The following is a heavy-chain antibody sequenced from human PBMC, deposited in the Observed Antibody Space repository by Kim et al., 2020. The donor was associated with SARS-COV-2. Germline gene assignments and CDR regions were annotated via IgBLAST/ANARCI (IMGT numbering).Heavy chain of an antibody. D-gene: IGHD5-12*01. V-gene: IGHV5-51*01. CDR3: ARLSDIVATVDY. J-gene: IGHJ4*02. Sequence: RYSPYFQGQVTISADKSISTAYLQWSSLKASDTAMYYCARLSDIVATVDYWGQGTLVTVSS.